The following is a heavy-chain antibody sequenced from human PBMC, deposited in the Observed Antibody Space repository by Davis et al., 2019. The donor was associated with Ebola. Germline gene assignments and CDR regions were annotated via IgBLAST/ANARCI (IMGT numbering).Heavy chain of an antibody. CDR1: GGSFSNSY. CDR3: ARTTKTNVEDSGLGYNFFDS. D-gene: IGHD5-18*01. J-gene: IGHJ5*01. V-gene: IGHV4-34*01. Sequence: SETLSLTCGVDGGSFSNSYWNWVRQPPGKGLEWIGEINPTIRTTYNPSLKSRVTISVDSSKNQFSLKIHSVTAADTAVYYCARTTKTNVEDSGLGYNFFDSWGQGTLVSVSS. CDR2: INPTIRT.